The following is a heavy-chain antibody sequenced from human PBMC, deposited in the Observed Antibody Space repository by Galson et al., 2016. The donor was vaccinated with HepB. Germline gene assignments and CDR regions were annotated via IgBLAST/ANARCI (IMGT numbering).Heavy chain of an antibody. J-gene: IGHJ3*02. CDR2: INNDGSSP. CDR1: GFSFSTYW. V-gene: IGHV3-74*01. D-gene: IGHD3-9*01. Sequence: SLRLSCAASGFSFSTYWIHWVRQAPGKGPVWVSRINNDGSSPSYADSVKGRFTTSRDNAKNTLYLQMNSLRAEDTAVYYCARDQKSESSFDDDAFDIWGQGTMVTVSS. CDR3: ARDQKSESSFDDDAFDI.